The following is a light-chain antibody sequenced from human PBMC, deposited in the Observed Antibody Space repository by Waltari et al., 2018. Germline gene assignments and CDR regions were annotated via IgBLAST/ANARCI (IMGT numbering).Light chain of an antibody. J-gene: IGLJ3*02. CDR2: RND. CDR3: ASWDDSLNGRWE. Sequence: QSVLTQPPSASGTPGQRVTISCSGRSSNIGSHVVNWYQQVPGTTPKLLIYRNDQRPSGVPDRFSGSKSGTSASLAISGLRPEDEAEYYCASWDDSLNGRWEFGGGTKVTVL. V-gene: IGLV1-44*01. CDR1: SSNIGSHV.